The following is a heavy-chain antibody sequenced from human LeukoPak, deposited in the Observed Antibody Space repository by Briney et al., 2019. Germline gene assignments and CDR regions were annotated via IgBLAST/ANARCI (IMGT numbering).Heavy chain of an antibody. CDR1: GFTFTIYA. CDR2: ISSSSSTI. CDR3: AREKSTFDFDY. J-gene: IGHJ4*02. D-gene: IGHD1-1*01. Sequence: PGGSLRLSCAASGFTFTIYAMSWVRQAPGKGLEWVSYISSSSSTIYYADSVKGRFTISRDNAKNSLYLQMNSLRAEDTAVYYCAREKSTFDFDYWGQGTLVTVSS. V-gene: IGHV3-48*01.